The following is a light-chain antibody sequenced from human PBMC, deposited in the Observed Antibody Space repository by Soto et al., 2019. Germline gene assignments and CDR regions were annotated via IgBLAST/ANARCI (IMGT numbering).Light chain of an antibody. Sequence: EIVLTQSPGTLSLSPGEGATLSCRASQSVSSIYLAWYQQKPGQTPRLLIYGASSRATDIPDRFSGSGSGTDFTLTITRLEPEDFAVYYCQQYGSSPITFGQGTRLEIE. CDR1: QSVSSIY. CDR3: QQYGSSPIT. V-gene: IGKV3-20*01. J-gene: IGKJ5*01. CDR2: GAS.